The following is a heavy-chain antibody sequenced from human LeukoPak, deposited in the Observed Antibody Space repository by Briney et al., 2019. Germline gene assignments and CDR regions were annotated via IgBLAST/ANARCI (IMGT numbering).Heavy chain of an antibody. J-gene: IGHJ5*02. Sequence: SETLSLTCTVSGGSISSYYWSWIRQPPGKGLEWIGYIYYSGSTNYNPSLKSRVTISVDTSKNQFSLKLSSVTAADTAVYYCARVVSGDYEWWFDPWGQGTLVTVSS. CDR2: IYYSGST. D-gene: IGHD4-17*01. CDR1: GGSISSYY. V-gene: IGHV4-59*01. CDR3: ARVVSGDYEWWFDP.